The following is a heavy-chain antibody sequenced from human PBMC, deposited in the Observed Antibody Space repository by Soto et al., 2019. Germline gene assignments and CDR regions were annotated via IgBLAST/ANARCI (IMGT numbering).Heavy chain of an antibody. CDR1: GGSIMGYY. CDR3: AREGASGFGMDV. D-gene: IGHD1-26*01. J-gene: IGHJ6*02. Sequence: PSETLSLTCNVSGGSIMGYYCIWCRQPAVKPLEWIGRIYTSGSTNYNPSLKSRVSMSVDTSKNQFSLEVTSVTAADTAVYYCAREGASGFGMDVWGQGTTVTVSS. V-gene: IGHV4-4*07. CDR2: IYTSGST.